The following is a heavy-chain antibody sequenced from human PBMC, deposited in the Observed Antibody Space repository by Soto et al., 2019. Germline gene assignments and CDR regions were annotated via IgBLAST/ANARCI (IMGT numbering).Heavy chain of an antibody. J-gene: IGHJ6*02. V-gene: IGHV3-30-3*01. D-gene: IGHD4-17*01. CDR3: GRDRGFMTTVTSYGVDV. CDR2: ISYDGSNK. Sequence: QVQLVESGGGVVQPGRSLRLSCAVSGFTFSSYAMHWVRQAPGKGLEWVALISYDGSNKYYADSVEGRFTISRDNSKNTLYLKMNSLRAEDTAVYYCGRDRGFMTTVTSYGVDVWGQGTTVTVSS. CDR1: GFTFSSYA.